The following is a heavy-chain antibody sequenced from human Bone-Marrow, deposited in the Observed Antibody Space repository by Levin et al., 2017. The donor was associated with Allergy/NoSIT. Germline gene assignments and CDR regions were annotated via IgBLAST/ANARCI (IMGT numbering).Heavy chain of an antibody. CDR2: ISHDGNIK. V-gene: IGHV3-30-3*01. D-gene: IGHD3-16*01. CDR3: ASPYDAPTFDL. CDR1: GFNFKTYA. Sequence: PWASVKVSCAASGFNFKTYAMHWVRQAPGQGLEWVSLISHDGNIKYYADSVKGRFTISRDNSKNTLSLEMTDLRPEDTALYYCASPYDAPTFDLWGRGTLITVSS. J-gene: IGHJ3*01.